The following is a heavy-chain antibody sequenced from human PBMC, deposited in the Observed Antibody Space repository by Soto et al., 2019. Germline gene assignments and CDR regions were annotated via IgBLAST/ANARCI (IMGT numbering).Heavy chain of an antibody. V-gene: IGHV1-8*01. D-gene: IGHD1-1*01. Sequence: QVQLVQSGAEVKKPGASVKVSCKAYGYTFTSYDINWVRQATGQGLEWMGWMNPNSGNTGYAQKFQGRVTMTRNTSISTAYMELSSLRYEDTAVYYCATTTQLERRSFGPWGQGTLVTVSS. J-gene: IGHJ5*02. CDR2: MNPNSGNT. CDR1: GYTFTSYD. CDR3: ATTTQLERRSFGP.